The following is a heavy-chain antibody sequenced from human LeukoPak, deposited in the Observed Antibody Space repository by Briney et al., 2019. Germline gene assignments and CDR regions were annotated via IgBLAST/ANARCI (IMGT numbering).Heavy chain of an antibody. CDR1: GFTFSSYG. CDR3: AKGAIGLAAAGPHFDY. Sequence: PGRSLRLSCAASGFTFSSYGMHWVRQAPGKGPEWVAVISYDGSNKYYADSVKGRFTISRDNSKNTLYLQMNSLRAEDTAVYYCAKGAIGLAAAGPHFDYWGQGTLVTVSS. V-gene: IGHV3-30*18. CDR2: ISYDGSNK. D-gene: IGHD6-13*01. J-gene: IGHJ4*02.